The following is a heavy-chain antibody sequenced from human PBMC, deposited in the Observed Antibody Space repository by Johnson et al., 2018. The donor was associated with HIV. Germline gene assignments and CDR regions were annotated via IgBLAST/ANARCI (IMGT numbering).Heavy chain of an antibody. CDR2: ISSGGSSI. D-gene: IGHD5-18*01. CDR1: GFVFSDSH. CDR3: AKTEDRGYRMETGAFDI. J-gene: IGHJ3*02. V-gene: IGHV3-11*04. Sequence: QVQLVESGGDLVKPGGSLRVSCVASGFVFSDSHMSWIRQAPGKGLEWISYISSGGSSIYYADSVRGRFTISRDNSKNTLYLQINSLRAEDTAVYYCAKTEDRGYRMETGAFDIWGQGTMVTVSS.